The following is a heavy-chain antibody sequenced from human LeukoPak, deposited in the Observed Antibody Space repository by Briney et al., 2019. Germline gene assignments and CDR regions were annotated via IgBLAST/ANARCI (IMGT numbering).Heavy chain of an antibody. CDR3: ATGPLNDYGMGD. V-gene: IGHV3-33*03. J-gene: IGHJ6*02. Sequence: GGSLRLSCAASGFTFSGSDMHWVRQLPGKGLKWVAVIWHDGSNESYADSVKGRFTVSRDNSKTTLYLQMNSLRAEDTAVYYCATGPLNDYGMGDWGQGTTVTVSS. CDR2: IWHDGSNE. CDR1: GFTFSGSD.